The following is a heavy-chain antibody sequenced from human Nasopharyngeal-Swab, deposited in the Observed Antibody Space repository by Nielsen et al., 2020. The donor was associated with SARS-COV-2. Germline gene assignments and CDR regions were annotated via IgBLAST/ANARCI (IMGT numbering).Heavy chain of an antibody. Sequence: GGSLRLSCAVSGLTFSSTYMSWVRQAPGKGLEWVSVTEIGGTTHYADSVKGRFSISRDSSTNTLYLQMNNVRAEDTAVYYCARDLGGGYCTTTNCPGSWGQGTLVTVSS. J-gene: IGHJ1*01. CDR2: TEIGGTT. D-gene: IGHD2-2*01. V-gene: IGHV3-53*01. CDR1: GLTFSSTY. CDR3: ARDLGGGYCTTTNCPGS.